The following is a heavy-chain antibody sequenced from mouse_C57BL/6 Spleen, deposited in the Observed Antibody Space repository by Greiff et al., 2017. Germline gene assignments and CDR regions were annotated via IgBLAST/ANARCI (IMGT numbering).Heavy chain of an antibody. V-gene: IGHV1-69*01. J-gene: IGHJ4*01. CDR1: GYTFTSYW. D-gene: IGHD2-2*01. Sequence: QVQLQQPGAELVMPGASVKLSCKASGYTFTSYWMHWVKQRPGQGLEWIGEIDPSDSYTNYNQKFKGKSTLTVDKSSSTAYMQLSSLTSEDSAVYYCSRYGYDEGMRAMDDWGQGTSVTVSS. CDR3: SRYGYDEGMRAMDD. CDR2: IDPSDSYT.